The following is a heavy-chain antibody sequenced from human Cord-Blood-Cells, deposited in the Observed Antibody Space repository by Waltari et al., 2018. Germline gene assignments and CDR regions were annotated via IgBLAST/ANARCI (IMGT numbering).Heavy chain of an antibody. J-gene: IGHJ4*02. CDR2: IIPIFGTA. D-gene: IGHD7-27*01. CDR1: GGTFSSYA. CDR3: ASPLSTGELTGDVFDY. V-gene: IGHV1-69*01. Sequence: QVQLVQSGAEVKKPGSSVKVSCKASGGTFSSYAISWVRQAHGQGLEWMGGIIPIFGTANYAQKFQGRVTITADESTSTAYMELSSLRSEDTAVYYCASPLSTGELTGDVFDYWGQGTLVTVSS.